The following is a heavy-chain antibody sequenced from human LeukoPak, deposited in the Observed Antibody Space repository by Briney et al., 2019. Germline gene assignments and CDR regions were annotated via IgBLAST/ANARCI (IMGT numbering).Heavy chain of an antibody. J-gene: IGHJ4*02. CDR1: GGSISSSSYY. CDR3: ARGDGLPDY. D-gene: IGHD3/OR15-3a*01. CDR2: IYYSGST. Sequence: SETLSLTCTVSGGSISSSSYYWGWLRRPPGKGLEWIGSIYYSGSTYYNPSLKSRVTISVDTSKNQFSLKLSSVTAADTAVYYCARGDGLPDYWGQGTLVTVSS. V-gene: IGHV4-39*07.